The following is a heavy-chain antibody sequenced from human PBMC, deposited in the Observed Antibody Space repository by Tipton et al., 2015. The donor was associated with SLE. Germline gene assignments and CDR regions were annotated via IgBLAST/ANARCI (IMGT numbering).Heavy chain of an antibody. CDR2: IYYSGST. D-gene: IGHD5-12*01. Sequence: TLSLTCIVSGGSISSHYWSWIRQPPGKGLEWIGYIYYSGSTNYNPSLKSRVTISVDTSKNQFSLKLSSVTAADTAVCYCASGYSGYLDYWGQGTLVTVSS. CDR3: ASGYSGYLDY. J-gene: IGHJ4*02. V-gene: IGHV4-59*11. CDR1: GGSISSHY.